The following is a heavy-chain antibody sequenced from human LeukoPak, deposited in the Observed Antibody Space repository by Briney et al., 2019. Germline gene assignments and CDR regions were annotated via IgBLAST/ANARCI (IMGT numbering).Heavy chain of an antibody. V-gene: IGHV1-2*02. CDR3: AREVAAAGTHYYYYIDV. Sequence: ASVKVSCKASGYTFTGYYMHWVRQAPGQGLEWMGWINPNSGGTNYAQKFQGRVTMTRDTSISTAYMELSRLRSDDTAVYYCAREVAAAGTHYYYYIDVWGKGTTVTVSS. J-gene: IGHJ6*03. D-gene: IGHD6-13*01. CDR2: INPNSGGT. CDR1: GYTFTGYY.